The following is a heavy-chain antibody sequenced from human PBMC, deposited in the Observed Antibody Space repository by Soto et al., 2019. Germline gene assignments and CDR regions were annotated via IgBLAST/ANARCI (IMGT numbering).Heavy chain of an antibody. CDR2: IYPGGSDT. V-gene: IGHV5-51*01. J-gene: IGHJ5*02. D-gene: IGHD6-13*01. CDR3: ARKVVGYSSSWTPGFDP. Sequence: GESLKISCKGSGYSFTSYWIGWVRQMPGKGLEWMGVIYPGGSDTRYSPSFQGQVTISADKSISTAYLQWSSLKASDTAMYYCARKVVGYSSSWTPGFDPWGQGTLVTVSS. CDR1: GYSFTSYW.